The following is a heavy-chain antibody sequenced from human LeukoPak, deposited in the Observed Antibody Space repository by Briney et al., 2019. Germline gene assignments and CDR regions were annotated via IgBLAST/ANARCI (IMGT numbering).Heavy chain of an antibody. D-gene: IGHD5-24*01. Sequence: SETLSLTCTVSGGSISSYYWSWIRQPPGKGLEWIGYIYYSGSTNYNPSLKSRVTISVDTSKNQFSLKLSSVTAADTAVYYRARGRDGYNVDAFDIWGQGTMVTVSS. V-gene: IGHV4-59*01. J-gene: IGHJ3*02. CDR3: ARGRDGYNVDAFDI. CDR1: GGSISSYY. CDR2: IYYSGST.